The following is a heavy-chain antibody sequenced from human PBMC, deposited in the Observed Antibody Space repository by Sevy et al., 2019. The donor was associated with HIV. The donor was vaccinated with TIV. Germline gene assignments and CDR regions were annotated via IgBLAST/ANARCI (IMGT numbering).Heavy chain of an antibody. D-gene: IGHD3-10*01. V-gene: IGHV3-21*01. J-gene: IGHJ4*02. CDR2: ISSSSRYI. CDR3: ARDMAYGSGSIVYDY. Sequence: GGSLRLSCAASGFVFSSYTMNWVRQSPGKGLEWVSSISSSSRYIFYADSVKGRFTISRDNARNSLYLQMNSLRAVDTAVYYCARDMAYGSGSIVYDYWGQGTLVTVSS. CDR1: GFVFSSYT.